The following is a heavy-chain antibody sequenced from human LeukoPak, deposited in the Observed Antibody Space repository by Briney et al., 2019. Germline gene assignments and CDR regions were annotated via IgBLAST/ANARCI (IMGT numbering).Heavy chain of an antibody. CDR1: GDTFTSYA. D-gene: IGHD5-12*01. CDR2: ISTYNGNT. J-gene: IGHJ4*02. CDR3: ARGGYDGYDYSGNSGY. V-gene: IGHV1-18*01. Sequence: GASVKVSCKASGDTFTSYAISWVRQAPGQGLEWMGWISTYNGNTNYAQNLQGRVTLTTDTSTSTAYMELRSLRSDDTAVYYCARGGYDGYDYSGNSGYWGQGTLVTVSS.